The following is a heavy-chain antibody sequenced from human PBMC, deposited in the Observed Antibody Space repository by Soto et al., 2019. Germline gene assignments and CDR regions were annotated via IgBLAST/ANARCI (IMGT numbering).Heavy chain of an antibody. D-gene: IGHD1-26*01. J-gene: IGHJ6*02. CDR2: INPYNGNT. Sequence: QVQLVQSGVEVKKPGASMKVSCKASGYTFTSYGFSWVRQAPGQGLEWMGWINPYNGNTNYAQNLQGRVTMTTDTSTSTAYLEPRGLKSDATAVYYCARGGASTGGMDVWGQRTTVTVSS. V-gene: IGHV1-18*01. CDR1: GYTFTSYG. CDR3: ARGGASTGGMDV.